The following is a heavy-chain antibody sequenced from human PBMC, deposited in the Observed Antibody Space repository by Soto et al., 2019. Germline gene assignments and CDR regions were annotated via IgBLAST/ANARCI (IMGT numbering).Heavy chain of an antibody. CDR1: GFTFSSYW. Sequence: GGALRLSCAASGFTFSSYWMSWVRQAPGKGLEWVTNIKQDGSEKYYVDSAKGRFTISRDNSKNTLYLQMNSLRGEDTAVYYCARDSGVGAIHSDALDIWAQGTMVNVSS. D-gene: IGHD1-26*01. V-gene: IGHV3-7*01. CDR3: ARDSGVGAIHSDALDI. J-gene: IGHJ3*02. CDR2: IKQDGSEK.